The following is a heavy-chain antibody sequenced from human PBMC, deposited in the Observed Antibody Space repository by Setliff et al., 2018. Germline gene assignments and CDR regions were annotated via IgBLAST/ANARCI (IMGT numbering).Heavy chain of an antibody. Sequence: SSETLSLTCTVSGGSISSGSYYWSWIRQPAGKGLEWIGHIYTSGSTNYNPSLKSRVTISVDTSKNQFSLKLSSVTAADTAVYYCAREGFQNWFDPWGQGTLVTVSS. V-gene: IGHV4-61*09. J-gene: IGHJ5*02. CDR2: IYTSGST. CDR3: AREGFQNWFDP. CDR1: GGSISSGSYY.